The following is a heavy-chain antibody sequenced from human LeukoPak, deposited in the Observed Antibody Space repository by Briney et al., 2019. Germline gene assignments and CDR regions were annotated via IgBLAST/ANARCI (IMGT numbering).Heavy chain of an antibody. CDR3: AETVQQLVDAFDI. V-gene: IGHV3-21*01. CDR2: ISSSSSYI. D-gene: IGHD6-13*01. J-gene: IGHJ3*02. Sequence: GGSLRLSCAASGFTFSSYSMNWVRQAPGKGLEWVSSISSSSSYIYYADSVKGRFTISRDNAKNSVYLQMNSLRAEDTAVYYCAETVQQLVDAFDIWGQGTMVTVSS. CDR1: GFTFSSYS.